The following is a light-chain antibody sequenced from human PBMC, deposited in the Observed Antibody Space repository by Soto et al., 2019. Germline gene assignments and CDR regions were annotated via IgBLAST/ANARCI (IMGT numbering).Light chain of an antibody. CDR2: GAS. J-gene: IGKJ2*01. V-gene: IGKV3-20*01. Sequence: EIVLTQSPGTLSLSPGERATLSCRASQSVSSYLAWYQQKPGQAPRLLIFGASGRATGIPDRFSGSGSGTDFTLTISRLEPEDFAVYFWLQYDTSPRTFGQGTKLVIK. CDR3: LQYDTSPRT. CDR1: QSVSSY.